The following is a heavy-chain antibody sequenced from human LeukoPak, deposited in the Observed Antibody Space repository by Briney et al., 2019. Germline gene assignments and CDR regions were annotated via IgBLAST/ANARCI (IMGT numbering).Heavy chain of an antibody. CDR1: GFTFSDYY. D-gene: IGHD2-15*01. CDR2: IGNSGTSI. V-gene: IGHV3-11*01. Sequence: GGSLRLSCAASGFTFSDYYMSWIRQAPGKGLEWVSYIGNSGTSIYYADSVKGRFTISRDNTKNSLYLQMSSLRTEDTALYYCAISAATILPFDFWGQGTLVTVSP. J-gene: IGHJ5*01. CDR3: AISAATILPFDF.